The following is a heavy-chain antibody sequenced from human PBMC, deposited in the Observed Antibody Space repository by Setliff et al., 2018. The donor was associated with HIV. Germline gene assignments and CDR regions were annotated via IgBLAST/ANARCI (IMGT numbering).Heavy chain of an antibody. CDR2: IYYSGST. J-gene: IGHJ5*02. D-gene: IGHD3-10*01. CDR3: ATYADRESNRFDP. CDR1: GGSISSHY. V-gene: IGHV4-59*05. Sequence: SETLSLTCTVSGGSISSHYWSWIRQSPGKGLEWIGSIYYSGSTYYNPSLKSRVTISVDTSKNQFSLKLSSVTAADTAVYYCATYADRESNRFDPWGQGILVTVSS.